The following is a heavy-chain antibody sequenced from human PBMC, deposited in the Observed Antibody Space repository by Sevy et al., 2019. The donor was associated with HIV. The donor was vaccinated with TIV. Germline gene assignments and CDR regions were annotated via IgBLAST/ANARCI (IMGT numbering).Heavy chain of an antibody. CDR1: GFTFSSYG. CDR3: AKDRLSGWGHDAFDI. V-gene: IGHV3-30*18. D-gene: IGHD6-19*01. CDR2: ISYDGSNK. Sequence: GGSLRLSCAASGFTFSSYGMHWVRQAPGKGLEWVAVISYDGSNKYYADSVKGRFTISRDNSKNTLYLQMNSLRAEDTAVCYCAKDRLSGWGHDAFDIWGQGTMVTVSS. J-gene: IGHJ3*02.